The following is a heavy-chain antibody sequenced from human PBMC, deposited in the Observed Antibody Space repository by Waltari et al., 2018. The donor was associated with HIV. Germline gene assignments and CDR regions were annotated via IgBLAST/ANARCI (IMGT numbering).Heavy chain of an antibody. V-gene: IGHV1-69*06. D-gene: IGHD5-18*01. CDR2: IIPMSCTL. CDR1: GDTLSKYG. CDR3: AKMKAAMVSTKPKYFFDY. Sequence: QVQLVQSGAEVKKPGSSVKVSCKASGDTLSKYGIGWVRQAPGQGLEWMGGIIPMSCTLQIAQKFQGRVSLTADKSARTVYMELSSLRSDDTALYYCAKMKAAMVSTKPKYFFDYWGQGTLVTVSS. J-gene: IGHJ4*02.